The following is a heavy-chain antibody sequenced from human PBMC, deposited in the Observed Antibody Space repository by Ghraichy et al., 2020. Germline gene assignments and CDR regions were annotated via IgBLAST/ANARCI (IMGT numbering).Heavy chain of an antibody. Sequence: SETLSLTCTVSGGSISSGGYYWSWIRQHPGKGLEWIGYIYYSGSTYYNPSLKSRVTISVDTSKNQFSLKLSSVTAADTAVYYCARDFRGYGFDYWGQGTLVTVSS. V-gene: IGHV4-31*03. D-gene: IGHD5-18*01. CDR2: IYYSGST. J-gene: IGHJ4*02. CDR3: ARDFRGYGFDY. CDR1: GGSISSGGYY.